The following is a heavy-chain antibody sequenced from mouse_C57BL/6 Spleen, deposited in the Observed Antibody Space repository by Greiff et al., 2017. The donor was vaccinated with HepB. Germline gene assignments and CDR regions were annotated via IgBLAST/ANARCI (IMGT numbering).Heavy chain of an antibody. D-gene: IGHD2-5*01. J-gene: IGHJ1*03. V-gene: IGHV1-55*01. CDR1: GYTFTSYW. CDR2: IYPGSGST. Sequence: QVQLQQPGAELVKPGASVKMSCKASGYTFTSYWITWVKQRPGQGLEWIGDIYPGSGSTNYNEKFKSKATLTVDTSSSTAYMQLSSLTSEDSAVYYCARGSGYYSNYEGYFDDWGTGTTVTVSS. CDR3: ARGSGYYSNYEGYFDD.